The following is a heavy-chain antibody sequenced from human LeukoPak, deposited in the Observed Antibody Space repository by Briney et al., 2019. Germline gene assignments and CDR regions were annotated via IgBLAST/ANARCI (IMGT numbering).Heavy chain of an antibody. Sequence: SEALSLTCTVSGGSISSSSYYWGWIRQPPGKGLEWIGSIYYSGSTYYNPSLKSRVTISADTSKNQFSLKLSSVTAADTAVYYCAREVTGAGNDAFDIWGQGTMVTVSS. CDR1: GGSISSSSYY. CDR3: AREVTGAGNDAFDI. J-gene: IGHJ3*02. CDR2: IYYSGST. D-gene: IGHD2-21*02. V-gene: IGHV4-39*07.